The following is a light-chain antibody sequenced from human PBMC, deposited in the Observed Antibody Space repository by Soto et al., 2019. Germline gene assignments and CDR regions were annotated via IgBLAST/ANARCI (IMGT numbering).Light chain of an antibody. CDR3: QHRFNRPFT. J-gene: IGKJ3*01. Sequence: EIVLTQSPGTLSLSPGERATLSCGASQTISNDLAWYQQKPGQAPRLLIYDASIRATGIPARFSGSGSGTDFTLTISSLEPEDFPVYYCQHRFNRPFTFGPGTKVDIK. CDR2: DAS. V-gene: IGKV3-11*01. CDR1: QTISND.